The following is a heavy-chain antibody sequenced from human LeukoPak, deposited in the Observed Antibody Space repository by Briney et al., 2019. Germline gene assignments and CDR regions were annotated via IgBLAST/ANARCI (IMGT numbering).Heavy chain of an antibody. Sequence: PGGSLRLSCAASGFTFSSYGMHWVRQAPGKGLERVAFIRYDRSNKYYADSVKSRFTISRVNSKNTLYLQMNRLSVEDTAVYFCAKDRDWTFDCGDRETLVTVSS. CDR1: GFTFSSYG. V-gene: IGHV3-30*02. CDR2: IRYDRSNK. CDR3: AKDRDWTFDC. J-gene: IGHJ4*02. D-gene: IGHD3/OR15-3a*01.